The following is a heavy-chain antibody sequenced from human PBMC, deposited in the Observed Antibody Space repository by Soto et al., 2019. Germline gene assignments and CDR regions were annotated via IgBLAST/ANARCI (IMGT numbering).Heavy chain of an antibody. J-gene: IGHJ6*02. V-gene: IGHV3-30*18. CDR1: GFTFSSYG. D-gene: IGHD5-18*01. CDR3: AKAYSDPIDYYNYYGMDV. Sequence: GGSLRLSCAASGFTFSSYGMHWVRQAPGKGLEWVAVISYDGSNKYYADSVKGRFTISRDNSKNTLYLQMNSLRAEDTAVYYCAKAYSDPIDYYNYYGMDVWGQGTTVTVSS. CDR2: ISYDGSNK.